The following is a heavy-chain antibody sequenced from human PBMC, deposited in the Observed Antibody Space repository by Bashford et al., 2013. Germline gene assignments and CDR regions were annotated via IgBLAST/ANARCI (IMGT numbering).Heavy chain of an antibody. CDR3: ARPTVVRYFDWPITGVISN. CDR1: GGSISSSSYY. J-gene: IGHJ4*02. Sequence: SETLSLTCTVSGGSISSSSYYWGWIRQPPGKGLEWIGSIYYSGSTYYNPSLKSRVTISVDTSKNQFSLKLSSVTAADTAVYYCARPTVVRYFDWPITGVISNWGQGTLVTVSS. V-gene: IGHV4-39*01. CDR2: IYYSGST. D-gene: IGHD3-9*01.